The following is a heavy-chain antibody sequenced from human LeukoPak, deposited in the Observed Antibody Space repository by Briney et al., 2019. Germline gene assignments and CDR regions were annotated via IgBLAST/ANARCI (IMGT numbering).Heavy chain of an antibody. D-gene: IGHD2-15*01. CDR1: GFTFSSYW. Sequence: GSLRLSCVVSGFTFSSYWMSWVRQPPGKGLEWIGNIYYSGATSHNPSLKSRVTISIDTSKDQFSLKLTSVTAADTSVYYCARVAAKTVDYWGQGTLVTVSS. CDR2: IYYSGAT. V-gene: IGHV4-4*02. J-gene: IGHJ4*02. CDR3: ARVAAKTVDY.